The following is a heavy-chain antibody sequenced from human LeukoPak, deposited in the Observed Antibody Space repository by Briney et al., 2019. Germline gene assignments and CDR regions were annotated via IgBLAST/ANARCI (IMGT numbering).Heavy chain of an antibody. CDR3: ARDPLAGDTAMVGYYYYYMDV. J-gene: IGHJ6*03. V-gene: IGHV1-69*01. D-gene: IGHD5-18*01. Sequence: SVKVSCKASGGTFSSYPISWVRQAPGQGLEWMGGIIPLFVTPKYAQNFQGRVTITADESTSTAYMELSSLRSDDKAVYYCARDPLAGDTAMVGYYYYYMDVWGKGTTVTVSS. CDR2: IIPLFVTP. CDR1: GGTFSSYP.